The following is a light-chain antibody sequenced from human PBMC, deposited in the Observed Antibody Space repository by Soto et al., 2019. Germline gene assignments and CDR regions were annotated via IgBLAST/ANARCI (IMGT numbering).Light chain of an antibody. V-gene: IGKV1-6*01. Sequence: AIQMTQSPSSLSASVGDRVTITCRTSQGIRNDLGWYQQKPGKAPKLLICAASSLQSGVPSRFSGSGSGTDFTLTISSLQPEDFATYYCLQDYNYPPTFGQGTKVEIK. CDR1: QGIRND. J-gene: IGKJ1*01. CDR2: AAS. CDR3: LQDYNYPPT.